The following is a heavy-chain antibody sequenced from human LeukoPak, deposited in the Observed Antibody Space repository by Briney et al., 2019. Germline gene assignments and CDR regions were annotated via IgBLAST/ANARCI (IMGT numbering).Heavy chain of an antibody. CDR1: GYTFTGYY. CDR3: ARAPLGRYYGPGKFDY. V-gene: IGHV1-2*02. J-gene: IGHJ4*02. Sequence: ASVKVSCKASGYTFTGYYMHWVRQAPGQGLEWMGWINPNSGGTNYAQKFQGRVTMTRDTSISTAYMELSRLRSDDTAVYYCARAPLGRYYGPGKFDYWGQGTLVTVSS. CDR2: INPNSGGT. D-gene: IGHD3-10*01.